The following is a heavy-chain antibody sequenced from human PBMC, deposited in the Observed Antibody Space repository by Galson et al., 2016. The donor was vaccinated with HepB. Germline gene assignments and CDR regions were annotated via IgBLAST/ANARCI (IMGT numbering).Heavy chain of an antibody. Sequence: PALVKPTQTLTLTCTFSGFSLSTRGMGVHWIRQPPGKALEWLALIYWDDDNRYSPSLRSRLTITKDTSKNQVVLTMTDIDPLGTATYYCTNSNGWVSLYWGPGTLVTVSS. J-gene: IGHJ4*02. CDR1: GFSLSTRGMG. V-gene: IGHV2-5*02. CDR3: TNSNGWVSLY. CDR2: IYWDDDN. D-gene: IGHD2-8*01.